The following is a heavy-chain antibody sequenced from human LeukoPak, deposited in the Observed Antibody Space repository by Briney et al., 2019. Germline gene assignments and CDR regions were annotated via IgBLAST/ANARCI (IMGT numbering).Heavy chain of an antibody. D-gene: IGHD2-2*01. CDR3: ARDRGSTSYYYGMDV. J-gene: IGHJ6*02. V-gene: IGHV3-66*01. CDR2: IYSGGST. CDR1: GFTVSSNY. Sequence: GGSLRLSCAASGFTVSSNYMSWVRQAPGKGLEWVSVIYSGGSTYYADSVKGRFTISRDNSKNTLYLQMNSLRAEDTAVYYCARDRGSTSYYYGMDVWGQGTTVTVSS.